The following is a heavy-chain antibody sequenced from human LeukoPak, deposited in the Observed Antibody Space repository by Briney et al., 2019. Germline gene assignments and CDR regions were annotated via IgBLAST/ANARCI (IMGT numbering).Heavy chain of an antibody. J-gene: IGHJ4*02. CDR3: VGYSWGWGYSVD. CDR2: ISSSSDAI. Sequence: PGGSLRLSCVASRFTFRRYCMIGRGQTPAKGLEWVACISSSSDAIFYADSVRGRFTISRDNAKSSLHLQMNSLRGEDTAVYYCVGYSWGWGYSVDWGRGTLVTVSS. D-gene: IGHD6-19*01. CDR1: RFTFRRYC. V-gene: IGHV3-21*01.